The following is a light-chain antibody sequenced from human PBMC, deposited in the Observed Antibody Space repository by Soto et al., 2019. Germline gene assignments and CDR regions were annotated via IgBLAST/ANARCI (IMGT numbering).Light chain of an antibody. CDR3: HQYGSSPWA. CDR1: QSVSSSY. CDR2: GAS. J-gene: IGKJ1*01. Sequence: IVLTQSTGTLSLSPGERATLSCRASQSVSSSYLAWYQQQPGQAPRLLFIGASNRATGITDRFSGSGSGTDFTLTISRLEPEDFAVYYCHQYGSSPWALGQGTKVDIK. V-gene: IGKV3-20*01.